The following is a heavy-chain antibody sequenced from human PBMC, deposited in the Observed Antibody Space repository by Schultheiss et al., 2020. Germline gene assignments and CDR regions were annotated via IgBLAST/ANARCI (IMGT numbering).Heavy chain of an antibody. CDR1: GFSFTSAW. CDR2: ISSSSSYI. CDR3: AREWDGMDV. J-gene: IGHJ6*02. V-gene: IGHV3-21*01. D-gene: IGHD1-26*01. Sequence: GGSLRLSCEASGFSFTSAWMTWVRQAPGKGLEWVSSISSSSSYIYYADSVKGRFTISRDNAKNSLYLQMNSLRAEDTAVYYCAREWDGMDVWGQGTTVTVSS.